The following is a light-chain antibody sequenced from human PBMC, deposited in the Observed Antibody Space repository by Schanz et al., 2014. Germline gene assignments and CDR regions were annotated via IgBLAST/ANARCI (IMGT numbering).Light chain of an antibody. CDR2: EVS. V-gene: IGLV2-8*01. J-gene: IGLJ2*01. CDR3: SSYTSSNTVV. CDR1: SSDVGGYNY. Sequence: QSALTQPPSASGSPGQSVTISCTGTSSDVGGYNYVSWYQQHPGKAPKLMIYEVSKRPSGVPDRFSGSKSGNTASLTISGLQAEDEADYYCSSYTSSNTVVFGGGTKLTVL.